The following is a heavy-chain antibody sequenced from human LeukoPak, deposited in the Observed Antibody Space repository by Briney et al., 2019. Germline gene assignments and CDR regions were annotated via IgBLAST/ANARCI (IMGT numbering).Heavy chain of an antibody. CDR2: IIPTFGTA. D-gene: IGHD5-18*01. CDR3: ATAMTAMVTYYFDY. V-gene: IGHV1-69*06. Sequence: SVKVSCKASGYTFTSYGISWVRQAPGQGLEWMGGIIPTFGTANYAQKFQGRVTITADKSTSTAYMELSSLRSEDTAVYYCATAMTAMVTYYFDYWGQGTLVTVSS. J-gene: IGHJ4*02. CDR1: GYTFTSYG.